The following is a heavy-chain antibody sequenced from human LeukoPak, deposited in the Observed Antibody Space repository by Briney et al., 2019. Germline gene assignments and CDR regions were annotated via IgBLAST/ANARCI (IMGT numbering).Heavy chain of an antibody. CDR2: ITTNGGAT. Sequence: GGSLRLSCSASGFTFGRYAMHWVRQAPGKGLECVSAITTNGGATYYADSVTGRFSISRDNSKNTLYLQMSSLRAEDTAVYYCSALTSSVAGAPWGQGTLVTVSS. J-gene: IGHJ4*02. CDR1: GFTFGRYA. CDR3: SALTSSVAGAP. D-gene: IGHD6-19*01. V-gene: IGHV3-64D*06.